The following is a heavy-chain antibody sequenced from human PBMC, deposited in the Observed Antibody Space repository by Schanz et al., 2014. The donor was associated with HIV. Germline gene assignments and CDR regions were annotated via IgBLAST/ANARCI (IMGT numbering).Heavy chain of an antibody. D-gene: IGHD3-22*01. CDR1: GFSFDTFG. J-gene: IGHJ4*02. CDR3: AKPEYDSSGNSQSHFDY. CDR2: ISYDGRNK. Sequence: QVQLVESGGGVVRPGRSLRLSCAGSGFSFDTFGIHWVRQAPGKGLEWLAVISYDGRNKKFANSVNGRFTISRDNSKNTLYLQMTTLRTEDTAVYYCAKPEYDSSGNSQSHFDYWGQGTLVTVSS. V-gene: IGHV3-30*18.